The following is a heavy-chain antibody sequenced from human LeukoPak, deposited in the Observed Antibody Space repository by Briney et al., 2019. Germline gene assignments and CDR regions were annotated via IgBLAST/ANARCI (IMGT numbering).Heavy chain of an antibody. J-gene: IGHJ4*02. V-gene: IGHV3-23*01. CDR2: ISSSADST. CDR3: AKPLEKYTYGGNFDY. Sequence: RGSLRLSCAASGFTFSSYAMSWVRQAPGKGLAWASVISSSADSTYYADSVKGRFTISRDNSKNTLYLQMNNLRAEDTAVYYCAKPLEKYTYGGNFDYWGQGLLVTVSS. D-gene: IGHD4-23*01. CDR1: GFTFSSYA.